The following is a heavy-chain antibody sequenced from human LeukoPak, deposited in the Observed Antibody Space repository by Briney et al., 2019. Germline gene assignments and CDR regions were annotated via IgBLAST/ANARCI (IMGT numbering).Heavy chain of an antibody. D-gene: IGHD2-2*01. Sequence: PSETLSLTCTVSGGSISSYYWSWIRQPPGKGLEWTGYIYYSGSTNYNPPLKSRVTISVDTSKNQFSLKLSSVTAADTAVYYCARGSVGYYYHGMDVWGQGTTVTVSS. CDR3: ARGSVGYYYHGMDV. V-gene: IGHV4-59*01. J-gene: IGHJ6*02. CDR2: IYYSGST. CDR1: GGSISSYY.